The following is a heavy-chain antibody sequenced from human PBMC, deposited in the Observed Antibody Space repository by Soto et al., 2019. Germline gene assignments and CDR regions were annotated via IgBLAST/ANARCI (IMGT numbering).Heavy chain of an antibody. CDR1: GGSISSYY. D-gene: IGHD3-22*01. CDR2: IYYSGST. V-gene: IGHV4-59*01. Sequence: SETLSLTCTVSGGSISSYYWSWIRQPPGKGLEWIGYIYYSGSTNYNPSLKSRVTISVDTSKNQFSLKLSSVTAVDTAVYYCAATYYYDSSGYYPFDYWGQGTRVTVS. J-gene: IGHJ4*02. CDR3: AATYYYDSSGYYPFDY.